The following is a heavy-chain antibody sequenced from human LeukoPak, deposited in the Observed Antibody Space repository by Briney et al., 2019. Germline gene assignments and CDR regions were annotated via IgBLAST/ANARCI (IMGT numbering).Heavy chain of an antibody. J-gene: IGHJ4*02. Sequence: PGGSLRLSCAASGFAFSSYAMSWVRQAPGKGLEWDSSISGSGGTTYYADSVKGRFTISRDNSKNTLYLQMNSLRPDDMAVYYCAKGNGKAAAGSVVDYWGQGTLVTVSS. D-gene: IGHD6-13*01. CDR1: GFAFSSYA. CDR3: AKGNGKAAAGSVVDY. V-gene: IGHV3-23*01. CDR2: ISGSGGTT.